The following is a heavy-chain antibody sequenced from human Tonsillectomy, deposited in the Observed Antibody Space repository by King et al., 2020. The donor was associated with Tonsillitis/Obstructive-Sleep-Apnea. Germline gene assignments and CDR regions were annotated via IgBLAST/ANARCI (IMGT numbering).Heavy chain of an antibody. V-gene: IGHV1-2*02. CDR2: INPNSGGT. CDR1: GYTFTAYY. Sequence: VQLVESGAEVKKPGAAVKVSCTASGYTFTAYYYVHWVRQAPGQGLEWMGWINPNSGGTNYSQKFQGRVTMTGDTSTSTAYMELSSLRSDDTAVYYCAGGDDFYYGLDVWGQGTTVIVSS. D-gene: IGHD1-1*01. CDR3: AGGDDFYYGLDV. J-gene: IGHJ6*02.